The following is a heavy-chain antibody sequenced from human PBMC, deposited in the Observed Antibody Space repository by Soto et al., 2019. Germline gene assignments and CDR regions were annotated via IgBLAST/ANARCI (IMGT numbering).Heavy chain of an antibody. Sequence: QVQLVQSGAEVKKPGSSVKVSCKASGGTFSSYAISWVRQAPGQGLEWMGGIIPIFGTANYAQKFQGRVTITADESTSTVYMELSSRRSEDTAVYYCAPYYDSRDYHYYFDYWGQGTLVTVSS. J-gene: IGHJ4*02. CDR3: APYYDSRDYHYYFDY. CDR1: GGTFSSYA. V-gene: IGHV1-69*01. CDR2: IIPIFGTA. D-gene: IGHD3-22*01.